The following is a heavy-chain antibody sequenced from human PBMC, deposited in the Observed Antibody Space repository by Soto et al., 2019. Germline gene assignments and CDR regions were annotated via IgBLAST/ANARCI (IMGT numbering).Heavy chain of an antibody. CDR2: INPNSGGT. CDR1: GYTFTGYY. V-gene: IGHV1-2*04. D-gene: IGHD6-6*01. CDR3: ARDLRVGAARPGEVSDYYYYGMDV. J-gene: IGHJ6*02. Sequence: QVQLVQSGAEVKKPGASVKVSCKASGYTFTGYYMHWVRQAPGQGLEWMGWINPNSGGTNYAQKFQGWVTMTRDTSISTAYMELSRLRSDDTAVYYCARDLRVGAARPGEVSDYYYYGMDVWGQGTTVTVSS.